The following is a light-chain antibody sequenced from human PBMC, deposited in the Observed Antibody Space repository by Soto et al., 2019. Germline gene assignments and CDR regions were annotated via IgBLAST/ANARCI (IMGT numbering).Light chain of an antibody. V-gene: IGKV3-20*01. CDR3: QQYGTSCT. J-gene: IGKJ2*02. CDR1: QSVSSRY. CDR2: GVS. Sequence: EIVLTQSPGTLSLSPGERVTLSCRASQSVSSRYLAWYQQKPGQAPRLLIYGVSNRATGIPDRFSGSGSGTDFTLTISRLEPEDFAVYYCQQYGTSCTFGQGTKLEIK.